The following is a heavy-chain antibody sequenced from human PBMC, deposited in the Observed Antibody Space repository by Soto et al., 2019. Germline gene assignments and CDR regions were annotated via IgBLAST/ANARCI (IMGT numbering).Heavy chain of an antibody. CDR1: GGSISSGDYY. D-gene: IGHD3-22*01. Sequence: SETLSLTCTVSGGSISSGDYYWSWIRQPPGKGLEWIGYIYYSGSAYYNPSLKSRVTISVDTSKNQFSLKLSSVTAADTAVYYCARALYDSSGLGGIFFDYWGQGTLVTVSS. CDR3: ARALYDSSGLGGIFFDY. J-gene: IGHJ4*02. CDR2: IYYSGSA. V-gene: IGHV4-30-4*01.